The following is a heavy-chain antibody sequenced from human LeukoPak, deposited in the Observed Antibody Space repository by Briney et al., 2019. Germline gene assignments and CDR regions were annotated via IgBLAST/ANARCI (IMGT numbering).Heavy chain of an antibody. V-gene: IGHV3-23*01. D-gene: IGHD3-22*01. CDR3: AKDYYDSSGSFDY. CDR1: GFTFSSYA. Sequence: QPGGSLRLSCAASGFTFSSYAMSWVRQAPGKGLEWVSAISDSGGNTYYADSVKGRFTISRDNSKNTLYLQMNSLRADDTAVYYCAKDYYDSSGSFDYWGQGTLVTVSS. CDR2: ISDSGGNT. J-gene: IGHJ4*02.